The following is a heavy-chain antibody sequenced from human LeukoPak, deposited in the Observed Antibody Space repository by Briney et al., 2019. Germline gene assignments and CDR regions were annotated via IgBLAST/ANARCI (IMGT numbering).Heavy chain of an antibody. CDR1: GFTSSSYE. Sequence: VGCLRLSCAASGFTSSSYEMNWVRQAPGKGGEWGSYISSSGSIIYYADSVKSRFTISRDNANNSLYLQMNSLRAEDTAVYYCARDVDHYGSGSYGGYWGQGTLVTVSS. CDR2: ISSSGSII. V-gene: IGHV3-48*03. CDR3: ARDVDHYGSGSYGGY. D-gene: IGHD3-10*01. J-gene: IGHJ4*02.